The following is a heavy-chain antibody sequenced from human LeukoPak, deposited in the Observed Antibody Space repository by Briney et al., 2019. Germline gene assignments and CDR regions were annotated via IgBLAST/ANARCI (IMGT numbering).Heavy chain of an antibody. CDR3: ARDRPWLGHDAFDI. V-gene: IGHV4-4*07. D-gene: IGHD6-19*01. J-gene: IGHJ3*02. CDR1: CGFISIYY. CDR2: IYTSGST. Sequence: PAETLSLTCTVYCGFISIYYGSWIRQPAGRGMEWIGRIYTSGSTNYSPSLKSRVTMSVDTSKNQFSLKLSSVTAADTAVYYCARDRPWLGHDAFDIWGQGTMVTVSS.